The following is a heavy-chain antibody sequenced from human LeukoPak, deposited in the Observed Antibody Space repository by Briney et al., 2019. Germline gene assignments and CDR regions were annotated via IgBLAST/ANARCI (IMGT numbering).Heavy chain of an antibody. CDR3: AKGALQLRYFDWLLFA. D-gene: IGHD3-9*01. CDR1: GFTLSSYG. V-gene: IGHV3-30*18. J-gene: IGHJ5*02. Sequence: GGSLRLSCAASGFTLSSYGMHWVRQAPGKGLEWVAVISYDGSNKYYADSVKGRFTISRDNSKNTLYLQMNSLRAEDTAVYYCAKGALQLRYFDWLLFAWGQGTLVTVSS. CDR2: ISYDGSNK.